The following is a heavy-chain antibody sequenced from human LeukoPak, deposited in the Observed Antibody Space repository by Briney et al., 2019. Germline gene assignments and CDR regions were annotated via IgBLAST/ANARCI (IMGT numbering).Heavy chain of an antibody. CDR2: INHSGST. Sequence: PSETLSLTCAVYGGSFSGYYWSWSRQPPGKGLEWIGEINHSGSTNYNPSLKSRVTISVDTSKNQFSLKLSSVTAADTAVYYCAREGAFGIAVAGAGFDYWGQGTLVTVSS. J-gene: IGHJ4*02. CDR1: GGSFSGYY. D-gene: IGHD6-19*01. CDR3: AREGAFGIAVAGAGFDY. V-gene: IGHV4-34*01.